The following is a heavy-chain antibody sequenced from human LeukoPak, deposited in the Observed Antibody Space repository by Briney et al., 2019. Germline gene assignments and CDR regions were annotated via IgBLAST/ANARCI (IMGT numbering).Heavy chain of an antibody. D-gene: IGHD2-15*01. CDR3: ARESGGGSIWKTWYFDL. Sequence: SVKVSCKASGGTFSSYAISWVRQAPGQGLEWMGRIIPIFGTANYAQKFQGRVTITTDESTSTAYMELSSLRSEDTAVYYCARESGGGSIWKTWYFDLWGRGTLVTVSS. CDR1: GGTFSSYA. V-gene: IGHV1-69*05. J-gene: IGHJ2*01. CDR2: IIPIFGTA.